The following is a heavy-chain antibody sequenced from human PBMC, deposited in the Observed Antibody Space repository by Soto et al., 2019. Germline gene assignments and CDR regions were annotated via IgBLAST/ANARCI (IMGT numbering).Heavy chain of an antibody. D-gene: IGHD6-13*01. J-gene: IGHJ6*02. CDR2: ISAYNGNT. V-gene: IGHV1-18*01. CDR3: ESYREQLVLYGMDV. Sequence: QVQLVQSGAEVKKPGASVKVSCKASGYTFTSYVISWVRQAPGQGLEWMGWISAYNGNTTYAQKLQGRVTMTTDTSTSTAFMERRSLRSDDTAVYYFESYREQLVLYGMDVWGQGTTVTVSS. CDR1: GYTFTSYV.